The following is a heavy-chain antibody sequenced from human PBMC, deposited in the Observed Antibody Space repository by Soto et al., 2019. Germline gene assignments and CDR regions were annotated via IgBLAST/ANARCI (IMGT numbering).Heavy chain of an antibody. D-gene: IGHD4-17*01. CDR1: GGSISSGGYS. CDR3: ARASTTVTTLDY. CDR2: IYHSGST. J-gene: IGHJ4*02. Sequence: QLQLQESGSGRVTPSQTLSLTCAVSGGSISSGGYSWRWIRQPPGKGLEWSGYIYHSGSTYYNPSLKSRVTISVDRSKNQFSLKLSSVTAADTAVYYCARASTTVTTLDYWGQGTLVTVSS. V-gene: IGHV4-30-2*01.